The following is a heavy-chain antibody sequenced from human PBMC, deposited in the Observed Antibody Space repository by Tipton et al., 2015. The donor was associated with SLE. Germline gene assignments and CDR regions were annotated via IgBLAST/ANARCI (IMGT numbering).Heavy chain of an antibody. D-gene: IGHD3-3*01. CDR2: IKQDGSEK. CDR3: ARDVWSGYYRRFDY. Sequence: SLRLSCATSGFTFTSYWMSWVRQAPGKGLEWVATIKQDGSEKYYVDSVKGRFTIARDNAKNSLSLQMNSLRAEDTAVYYCARDVWSGYYRRFDYWGQGTLVTVSS. CDR1: GFTFTSYW. V-gene: IGHV3-7*01. J-gene: IGHJ4*02.